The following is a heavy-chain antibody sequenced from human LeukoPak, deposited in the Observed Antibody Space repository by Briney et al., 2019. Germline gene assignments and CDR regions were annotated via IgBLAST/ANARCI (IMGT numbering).Heavy chain of an antibody. CDR3: ARAPRTANHVDY. V-gene: IGHV3-30*04. J-gene: IGHJ4*02. D-gene: IGHD1-14*01. Sequence: GGSLRLSCAASGFTFSSYAMHWVRQAPGKGLEWVAVISYDGSNKYYADSVKGRFTIPRDNSKNTLYLQMNSLRAEDTAVYYCARAPRTANHVDYWGQGTLVTVSS. CDR1: GFTFSSYA. CDR2: ISYDGSNK.